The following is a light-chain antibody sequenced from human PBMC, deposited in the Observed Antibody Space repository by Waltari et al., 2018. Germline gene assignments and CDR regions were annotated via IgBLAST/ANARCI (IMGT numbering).Light chain of an antibody. CDR3: CSYGGRTTI. Sequence: QSALTQPASVSGSPGQSITLPCTGGSNNFGNYYLISWYQQHPGKAPKLVIFEGSKRPSGVSDRFSGSHSDNSASLTISGLQAEDEADYYCCSYGGRTTIFGGGTRLTVL. CDR1: SNNFGNYYL. J-gene: IGLJ2*01. V-gene: IGLV2-23*01. CDR2: EGS.